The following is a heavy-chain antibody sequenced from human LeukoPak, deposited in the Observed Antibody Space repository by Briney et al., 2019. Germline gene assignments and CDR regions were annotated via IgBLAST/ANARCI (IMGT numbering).Heavy chain of an antibody. D-gene: IGHD3-10*01. CDR1: GGSISSSSYF. CDR2: IYYSGST. V-gene: IGHV4-39*07. J-gene: IGHJ4*02. Sequence: PSETLSLTCTVSGGSISSSSYFWGWIRQPPGKGLEGIGSIYYSGSTYYNPSLKSRVTISVDTSKNQFSLKRSSVTAADTAVYYCARGSWQLAEEVYWGQGTLVTVSS. CDR3: ARGSWQLAEEVY.